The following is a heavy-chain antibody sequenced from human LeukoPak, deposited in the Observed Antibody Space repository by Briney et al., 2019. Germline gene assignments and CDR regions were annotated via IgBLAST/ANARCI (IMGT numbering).Heavy chain of an antibody. J-gene: IGHJ4*02. CDR2: LYSGGTT. D-gene: IGHD4-23*01. CDR1: GIAGSGNY. Sequence: GSLRLPWVASGIAGSGNYMSLVRQAPGKRPEWVSVLYSGGTTHYADSVKGRFTVSRDNSKNTLFLQMNSLGVEDTAVYYCARMFGGNGPDYWGQGTLVIVSS. CDR3: ARMFGGNGPDY. V-gene: IGHV3-53*01.